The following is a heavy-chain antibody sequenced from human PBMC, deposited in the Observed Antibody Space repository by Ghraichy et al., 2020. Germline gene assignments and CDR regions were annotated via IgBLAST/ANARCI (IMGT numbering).Heavy chain of an antibody. CDR1: GFTFSNAW. V-gene: IGHV3-15*01. D-gene: IGHD6-13*01. Sequence: LSLTCAASGFTFSNAWMSWVRQAPGKGLEWVGRIKSKTDGGTTDCAAPVKGRFTISRDDSKNTLYLQMNSLKTEDTAVYYCTTEGDRQQLVLDYWGQGTLVTVSS. J-gene: IGHJ4*02. CDR2: IKSKTDGGTT. CDR3: TTEGDRQQLVLDY.